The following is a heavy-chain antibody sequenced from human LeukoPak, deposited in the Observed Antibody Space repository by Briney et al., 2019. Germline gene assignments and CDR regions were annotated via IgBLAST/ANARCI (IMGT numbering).Heavy chain of an antibody. D-gene: IGHD3-22*01. CDR2: ISSSSSYI. Sequence: GGSLRLSCAASGFTFSNYWMTWVRQAPGKGLEWVSSISSSSSYIYYADSVKGRFTISRDNAKNSLYLQMNSLRAEDTAVYYCARDWSSYYYDSSGYYWGQGTLVTVSS. CDR3: ARDWSSYYYDSSGYY. J-gene: IGHJ4*02. V-gene: IGHV3-21*01. CDR1: GFTFSNYW.